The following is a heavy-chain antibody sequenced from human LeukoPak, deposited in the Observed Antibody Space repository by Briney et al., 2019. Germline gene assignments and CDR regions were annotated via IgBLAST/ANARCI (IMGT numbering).Heavy chain of an antibody. D-gene: IGHD5-12*01. J-gene: IGHJ4*02. CDR1: GFIFSSYS. V-gene: IGHV3-48*01. CDR2: ISSSSSSI. Sequence: GGSLRLSCAASGFIFSSYSMNWVRQAPGKGLEWVSYISSSSSSIYYADAVKGRFTISRDNAKNSLYLQMNSLRAEDTAVYYCARNLVATIALSYYFDYWGQGTLVTVSS. CDR3: ARNLVATIALSYYFDY.